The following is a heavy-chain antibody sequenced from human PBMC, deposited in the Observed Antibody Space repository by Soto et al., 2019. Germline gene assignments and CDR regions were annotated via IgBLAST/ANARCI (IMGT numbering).Heavy chain of an antibody. D-gene: IGHD3-22*01. J-gene: IGHJ4*02. CDR3: AKNPYYYDSSGYSYYFDY. Sequence: GGSLRLSCAASGFTFSSYAMSWVRQAPGKGLEWVSTISGSGGSTYYADSVKGRFTISRDNSKNTLYLQMNSLRAEDTAVYYCAKNPYYYDSSGYSYYFDYWGQGT. V-gene: IGHV3-23*01. CDR1: GFTFSSYA. CDR2: ISGSGGST.